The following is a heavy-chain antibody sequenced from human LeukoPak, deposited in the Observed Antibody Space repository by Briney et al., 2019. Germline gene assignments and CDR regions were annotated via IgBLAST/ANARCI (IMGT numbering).Heavy chain of an antibody. CDR2: IYSGGST. J-gene: IGHJ4*02. CDR1: GFTVSSNY. D-gene: IGHD3-16*01. V-gene: IGHV3-53*01. Sequence: GGSLRLSCAASGFTVSSNYMSWVRQASGKGLEWVSVIYSGGSTSYADSVKGRFTISRDNSKNTLYLQMNSLRAEDTAVYYCARVLWGYYFDYWGQGTLVTVSS. CDR3: ARVLWGYYFDY.